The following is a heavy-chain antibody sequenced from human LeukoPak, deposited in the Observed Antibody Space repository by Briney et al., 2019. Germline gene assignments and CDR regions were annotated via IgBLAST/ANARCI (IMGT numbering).Heavy chain of an antibody. CDR1: GFPFSSYA. J-gene: IGHJ5*02. V-gene: IGHV3-64*04. Sequence: PGGSLRLSCSASGFPFSSYAMHWVRQAPGKGLEYVSATSDSGGSTYYADSVKGRFTISRDNSKNTLYLLMNSLRAEDTAVYYCARDRTVAGGWFDPWGQGTLVTVSS. CDR2: TSDSGGST. D-gene: IGHD6-19*01. CDR3: ARDRTVAGGWFDP.